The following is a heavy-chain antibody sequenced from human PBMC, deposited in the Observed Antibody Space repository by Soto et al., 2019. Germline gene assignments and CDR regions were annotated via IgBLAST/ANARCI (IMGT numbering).Heavy chain of an antibody. CDR2: IYWDDDK. CDR1: GFSLTTSGVG. D-gene: IGHD3-9*01. J-gene: IGHJ4*02. V-gene: IGHV2-5*02. Sequence: SGPTLVNPTQTLTLTCTFSGFSLTTSGVGVGWIRQPPGEALEWLALIYWDDDKRYSPSLKSRLTITKDTSKNQVVLTMANMDPVDTGTYYCAHSAGYEIWTGYFREIDFWGQGTLVTVSS. CDR3: AHSAGYEIWTGYFREIDF.